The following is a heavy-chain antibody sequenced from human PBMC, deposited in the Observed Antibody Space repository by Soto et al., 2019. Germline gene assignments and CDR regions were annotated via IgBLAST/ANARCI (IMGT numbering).Heavy chain of an antibody. V-gene: IGHV3-30-3*01. Sequence: QVQLVESGGGVVQPGRSLRLSCAASGFTFSSYAMHWVRQAPGKGLEWVAVISYDGSNKYYADSVKGRFTISRDNSKNTLYLQMNSLRAEDPAVYYCARVAVEMATIHVFDYWGQGTLVTVSS. CDR3: ARVAVEMATIHVFDY. CDR1: GFTFSSYA. CDR2: ISYDGSNK. J-gene: IGHJ4*02. D-gene: IGHD5-12*01.